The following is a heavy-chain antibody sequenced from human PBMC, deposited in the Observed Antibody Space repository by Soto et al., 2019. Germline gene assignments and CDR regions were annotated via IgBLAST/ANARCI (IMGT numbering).Heavy chain of an antibody. CDR1: GYTFTGYY. J-gene: IGHJ6*02. CDR2: INPNSGGT. CDR3: ARDRVRYYYDSSGQKGFGMDV. D-gene: IGHD3-22*01. V-gene: IGHV1-2*04. Sequence: ASVKVSCKASGYTFTGYYMHWVRQAPGQGLEWMGWINPNSGGTNYAQKFQGWVTMTRDTAISTAYMELSRLRSDDTAVYYCARDRVRYYYDSSGQKGFGMDVWGQGTTVTV.